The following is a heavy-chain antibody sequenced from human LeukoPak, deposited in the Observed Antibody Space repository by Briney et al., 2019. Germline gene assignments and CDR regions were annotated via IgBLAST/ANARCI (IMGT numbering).Heavy chain of an antibody. Sequence: SETLSLTCTVSGCSISSGGYYWSWIRQHPGKGLEWIVYIYYSGSTYYNPSLKSRVTISVDTSKNQFSLKLSSVTAADTAVYYCARGSVAAEFNWFDPWGQGTLVTVSS. CDR2: IYYSGST. CDR3: ARGSVAAEFNWFDP. V-gene: IGHV4-31*03. D-gene: IGHD6-19*01. J-gene: IGHJ5*02. CDR1: GCSISSGGYY.